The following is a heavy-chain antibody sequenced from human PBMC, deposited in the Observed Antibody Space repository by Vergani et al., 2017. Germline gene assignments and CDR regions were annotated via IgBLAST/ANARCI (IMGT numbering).Heavy chain of an antibody. D-gene: IGHD3-10*01. Sequence: QVQLMESGGGVVQPGRSLRLSCAASGFTFSSYAMHWVRQAPGKGLEWVAVISYDGSNKYYADSVKGRFTISRDNSKNTLYLQMNSLRAEDTAVYYCARRGSGNRGYYYYYGMDVWGQGTTVTVSS. CDR3: ARRGSGNRGYYYYYGMDV. CDR2: ISYDGSNK. V-gene: IGHV3-30-3*01. CDR1: GFTFSSYA. J-gene: IGHJ6*02.